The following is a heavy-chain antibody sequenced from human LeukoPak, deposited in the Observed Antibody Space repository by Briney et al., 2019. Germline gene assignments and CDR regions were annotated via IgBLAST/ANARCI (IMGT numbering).Heavy chain of an antibody. CDR1: GGSISSGGYY. V-gene: IGHV4-31*11. D-gene: IGHD6-6*01. CDR3: ARVWGSTSRAPFDY. J-gene: IGHJ4*02. Sequence: SETLSLTCAVSGGSISSGGYYWSWIRQHPGKGLEWIGYIYYSGSTNYNPSSLKSRVIISVDKSKNQFSLKLNSVTAADTAMYYCARVWGSTSRAPFDYWGQGTLVTVSS. CDR2: IYYSGST.